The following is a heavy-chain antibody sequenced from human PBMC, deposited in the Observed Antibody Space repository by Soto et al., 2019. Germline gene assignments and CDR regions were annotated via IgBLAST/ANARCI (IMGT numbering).Heavy chain of an antibody. Sequence: QVQLVQSGAEVKKPGSSVKVSCKASGGTFSSYTISWVRQAPGQGLEWMGRIIPILGIAKYAQKCQVRVTITADKYTRTAYMELSSPRSEAPAVYYCARVSGQHGYWGQGTLVTVSS. D-gene: IGHD1-1*01. J-gene: IGHJ4*02. CDR2: IIPILGIA. V-gene: IGHV1-69*02. CDR1: GGTFSSYT. CDR3: ARVSGQHGY.